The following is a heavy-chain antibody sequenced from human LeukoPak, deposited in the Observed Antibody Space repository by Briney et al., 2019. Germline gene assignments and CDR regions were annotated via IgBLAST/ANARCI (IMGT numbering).Heavy chain of an antibody. V-gene: IGHV4-59*01. D-gene: IGHD3-9*01. J-gene: IGHJ3*02. CDR2: IYYSGST. CDR3: TRGGDDWYAFDI. Sequence: SETLSLTCTVSGGSISSYYWSWIRQPPGKGLEWVGYIYYSGSTKYNPSLRGRVTISVDTSKNQFSLKLSSVTAADTAVYYCTRGGDDWYAFDIWGQGRMVTVSS. CDR1: GGSISSYY.